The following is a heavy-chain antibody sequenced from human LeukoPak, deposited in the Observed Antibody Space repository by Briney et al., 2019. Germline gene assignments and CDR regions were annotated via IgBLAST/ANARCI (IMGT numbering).Heavy chain of an antibody. CDR3: ASLLDSLGSYYNPDAFDI. Sequence: PGRSLRLSCAASGFTFISYAMPWVRQAPGKGLEWVAVISYDGSNKYYADSVKGRFTISRDNSKNTLYLQMNSLRAEDTAVYYCASLLDSLGSYYNPDAFDIWGQGTMVTVSS. CDR2: ISYDGSNK. D-gene: IGHD3-10*01. J-gene: IGHJ3*02. V-gene: IGHV3-30-3*01. CDR1: GFTFISYA.